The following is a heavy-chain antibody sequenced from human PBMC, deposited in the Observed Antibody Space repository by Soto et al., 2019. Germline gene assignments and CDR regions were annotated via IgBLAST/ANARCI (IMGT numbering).Heavy chain of an antibody. V-gene: IGHV3-23*01. Sequence: GGSLRLSCAASGFTVSSYGMSWVSQAPGKGLEWVSAISGSGGSTDYADSVKGRFTISRDNSKNTLYLQMNSLRAEDTAVYYCAKDYYGMDVWGQGTTVTVSS. CDR3: AKDYYGMDV. CDR2: ISGSGGST. J-gene: IGHJ6*02. CDR1: GFTVSSYG.